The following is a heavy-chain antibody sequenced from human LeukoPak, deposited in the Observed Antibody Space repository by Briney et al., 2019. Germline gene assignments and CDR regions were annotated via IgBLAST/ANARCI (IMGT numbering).Heavy chain of an antibody. CDR3: ARAIQLGYYYYYYMDV. Sequence: SETLSLTCTVSGYSISSGYYWGWIRQPPGKGLEWIGSIYYSGSTYYNPSLKSRVTISVDTSKNQFSLKLTSVTAADTAVYYCARAIQLGYYYYYYMDVWGKGTTVTVSS. CDR2: IYYSGST. V-gene: IGHV4-38-2*02. D-gene: IGHD5-18*01. CDR1: GYSISSGYY. J-gene: IGHJ6*03.